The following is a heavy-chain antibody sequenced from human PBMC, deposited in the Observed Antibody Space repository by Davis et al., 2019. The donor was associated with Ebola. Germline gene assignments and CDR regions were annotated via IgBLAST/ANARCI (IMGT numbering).Heavy chain of an antibody. CDR1: GFTFSDYY. Sequence: GESLKISCAASGFTFSDYYMSWVRQAPGKGLEWVSYISGSSDIIYYTGSVKGRFTISRDNAKNSLHLQMNSLRVEDTAMYYCVSLLYWGQGTPVTVSS. J-gene: IGHJ4*02. CDR3: VSLLY. V-gene: IGHV3-11*01. CDR2: ISGSSDII.